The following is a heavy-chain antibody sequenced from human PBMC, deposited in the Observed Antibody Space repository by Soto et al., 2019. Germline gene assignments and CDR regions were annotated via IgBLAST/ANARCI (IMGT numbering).Heavy chain of an antibody. CDR3: ASERSAHNFDF. Sequence: QVQLVQSGTVVQRRGSSVKVSCQASGGTFSSHGMAWVRQAPGQGLEWMGGIIPTFGTPTYAPKFQGRVTITADKSTNTAYMELSSLRSEDTGVYYCASERSAHNFDFWRQGPLINAS. D-gene: IGHD1-26*01. V-gene: IGHV1-69*06. J-gene: IGHJ4*02. CDR2: IIPTFGTP. CDR1: GGTFSSHG.